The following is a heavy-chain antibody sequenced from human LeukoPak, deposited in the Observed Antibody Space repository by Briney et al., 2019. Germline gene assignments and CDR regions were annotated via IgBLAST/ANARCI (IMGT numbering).Heavy chain of an antibody. J-gene: IGHJ5*02. Sequence: GGSLRLSCAASGFTFSSYSMNWVRQAPGKGLEWVASISSSSTYKNYADSVKGRFTISRENAKNSLYLQMNSLRAEDTAVYFCAGDPGSSKFDPWGQGTLVTVSS. V-gene: IGHV3-21*01. CDR1: GFTFSSYS. CDR3: AGDPGSSKFDP. CDR2: ISSSSTYK.